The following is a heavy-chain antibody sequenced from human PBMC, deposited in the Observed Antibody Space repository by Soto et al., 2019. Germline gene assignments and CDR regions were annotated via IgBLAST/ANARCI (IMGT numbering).Heavy chain of an antibody. Sequence: PGESLKISCKGSGYSFTSYWIGWVRQMPGKGLEWMGIIYPGNSDTRYSPSFQGQVTISADKSISTAYLQWSSLKASDTAMYYCARRNYGDYGRTLYYYMDVWGKGTTVTVSS. D-gene: IGHD4-17*01. J-gene: IGHJ6*03. CDR3: ARRNYGDYGRTLYYYMDV. V-gene: IGHV5-51*01. CDR2: IYPGNSDT. CDR1: GYSFTSYW.